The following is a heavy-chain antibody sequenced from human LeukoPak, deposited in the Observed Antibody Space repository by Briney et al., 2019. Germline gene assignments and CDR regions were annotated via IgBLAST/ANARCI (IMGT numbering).Heavy chain of an antibody. Sequence: ASVKVSCKAFGYTFTSNYMHWVRQAPGQGPEWMGVISPSGGSTTYAQKFQGRVTLTRDMSTNTVYMELSSLRSEDTAVYYCARGRLNYNSGGYYENPHLDYWGQGTLVTVSS. D-gene: IGHD1-26*01. CDR2: ISPSGGST. CDR1: GYTFTSNY. J-gene: IGHJ4*02. CDR3: ARGRLNYNSGGYYENPHLDY. V-gene: IGHV1-46*01.